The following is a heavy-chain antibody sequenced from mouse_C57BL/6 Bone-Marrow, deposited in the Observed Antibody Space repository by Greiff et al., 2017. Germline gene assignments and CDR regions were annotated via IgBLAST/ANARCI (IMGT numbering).Heavy chain of an antibody. D-gene: IGHD2-5*01. V-gene: IGHV1-82*01. CDR2: IYPGDGDT. CDR3: ARSTYYSNYGYYFDY. CDR1: GYAFSSSW. J-gene: IGHJ2*01. Sequence: VQRVESGPELVKPGASVKISCKASGYAFSSSWMNWVKQRPGKGLEWIGRIYPGDGDTNYNGKFKGKATLTADKSSSTAYMQLSSLTSEDSAVYFCARSTYYSNYGYYFDYWGQGTTRTVSS.